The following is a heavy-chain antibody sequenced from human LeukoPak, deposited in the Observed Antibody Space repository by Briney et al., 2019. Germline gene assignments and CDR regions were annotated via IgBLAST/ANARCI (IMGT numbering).Heavy chain of an antibody. D-gene: IGHD2-2*01. CDR3: AGSYCSSTSCQPGLFDY. CDR1: GGSFSGYY. J-gene: IGHJ4*02. Sequence: SETLSLTCAVYGGSFSGYYWSWIRQPPGKGLEWIGEINHSGSTNYNPSLKSRVTISVETSKNQFSLKLSSVTAADTAVYYCAGSYCSSTSCQPGLFDYWGQGTLVTVSS. CDR2: INHSGST. V-gene: IGHV4-34*01.